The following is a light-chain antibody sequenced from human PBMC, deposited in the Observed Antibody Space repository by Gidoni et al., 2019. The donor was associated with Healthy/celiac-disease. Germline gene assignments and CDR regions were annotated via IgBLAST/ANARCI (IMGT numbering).Light chain of an antibody. CDR3: QQRSNWPSYT. CDR2: DAS. CDR1: QSVSSY. V-gene: IGKV3-11*01. J-gene: IGKJ2*01. Sequence: IVLIQSPATLSLSPGERATLSCRASQSVSSYLAWYQQKPGQAPRLLIYDASNRATGIPARFSGSGSGTDFTLTISSLEPEDFAVYYCQQRSNWPSYTFGQGTKLEIK.